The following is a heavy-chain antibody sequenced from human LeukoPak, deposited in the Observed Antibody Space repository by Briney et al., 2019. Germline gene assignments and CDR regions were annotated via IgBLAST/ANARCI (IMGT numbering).Heavy chain of an antibody. CDR3: AKDISGIAVAGYVFDY. Sequence: GRTLRLSCAASGFTFDDYAMHWVRQAPGKGLEWVSGISWNSGSIGYADSVKGRFTISRDNAKNSLYLQMNSLRAEDTALYYCAKDISGIAVAGYVFDYWGQGTLVTVSS. D-gene: IGHD6-19*01. CDR1: GFTFDDYA. CDR2: ISWNSGSI. V-gene: IGHV3-9*01. J-gene: IGHJ4*02.